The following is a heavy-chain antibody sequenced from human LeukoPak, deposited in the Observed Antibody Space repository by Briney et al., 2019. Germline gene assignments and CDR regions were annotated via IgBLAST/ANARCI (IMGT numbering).Heavy chain of an antibody. J-gene: IGHJ4*02. CDR1: GFTFSSYG. V-gene: IGHV3-30*03. Sequence: GGSLRLSCGASGFTFSSYGMHWVRQAPGKGLEWVAVISYDGSNKYYADSVKGRFTISRDDSKNTLYLQMNSLRAEDTAVYYCALSSGGPFDYWGQGTLVTVSS. CDR2: ISYDGSNK. D-gene: IGHD2-15*01. CDR3: ALSSGGPFDY.